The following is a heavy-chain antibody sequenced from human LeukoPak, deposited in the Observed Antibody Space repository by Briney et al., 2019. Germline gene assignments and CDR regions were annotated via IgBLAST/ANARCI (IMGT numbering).Heavy chain of an antibody. J-gene: IGHJ6*03. V-gene: IGHV3-7*01. CDR1: GFTFMKYS. CDR2: IKQDGSEK. D-gene: IGHD1-26*01. CDR3: ARKGGATTYGYYYYYMDV. Sequence: GALRLSCAASGFTFMKYSMTWVRQAPGKGLEWVANIKQDGSEKYYVDSVKGRFTISRDNAKNSLYLQMNSLRAEDTAVYYCARKGGATTYGYYYYYMDVWGKGTTVTISS.